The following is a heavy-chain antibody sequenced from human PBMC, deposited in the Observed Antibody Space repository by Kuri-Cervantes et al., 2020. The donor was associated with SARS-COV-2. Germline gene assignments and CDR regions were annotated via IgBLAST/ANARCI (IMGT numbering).Heavy chain of an antibody. V-gene: IGHV1-24*01. J-gene: IGHJ4*02. Sequence: ASVKVSCKVSGYTLTELSMHWVRQAPGKGLEWTGGFDPEDGETIYAQKFQGRVTITEDTSTDTAYMELSSLRSEDTAVYYCATAGTTAMALFDYWGQGTLVTVSS. CDR3: ATAGTTAMALFDY. D-gene: IGHD5-18*01. CDR2: FDPEDGET. CDR1: GYTLTELS.